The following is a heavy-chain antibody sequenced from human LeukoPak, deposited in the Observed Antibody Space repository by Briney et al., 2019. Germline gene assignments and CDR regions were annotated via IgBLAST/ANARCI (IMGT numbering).Heavy chain of an antibody. V-gene: IGHV1-2*02. CDR3: ARDPYGSGSYTN. Sequence: SLKVSCKASGYTFNGYYMNCVRQAPGQRLEWMGWINPNSGGTNYAQKFQGRVTMTRDTSISTAYMELSRLRSDDTAVYYCARDPYGSGSYTNWGKGTMVTVSS. D-gene: IGHD3-10*01. J-gene: IGHJ4*02. CDR2: INPNSGGT. CDR1: GYTFNGYY.